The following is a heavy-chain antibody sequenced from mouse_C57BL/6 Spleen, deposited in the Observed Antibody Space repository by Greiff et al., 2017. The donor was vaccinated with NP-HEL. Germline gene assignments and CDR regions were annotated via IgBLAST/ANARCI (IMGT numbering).Heavy chain of an antibody. V-gene: IGHV5-4*03. CDR3: ARGAYGNYAMDY. D-gene: IGHD2-1*01. CDR1: GFTFSSYA. Sequence: EVKLMESGGGLVKPGGSLKLSCAASGFTFSSYAMSWVRQTPEKRLEWVATISDGGSYTYYPDNVKGRLTISRDNAKNNLYLQMSHLKSEDTAMYYCARGAYGNYAMDYWGQGTSVTVSS. J-gene: IGHJ4*01. CDR2: ISDGGSYT.